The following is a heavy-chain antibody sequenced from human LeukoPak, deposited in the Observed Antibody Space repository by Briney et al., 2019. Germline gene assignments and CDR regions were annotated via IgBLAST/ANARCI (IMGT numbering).Heavy chain of an antibody. Sequence: GGSLRLSCAASGFTFSTYAMHWVRQAPGKGLEWVAVISYGGSSENYADSVKGRFTVSRDNSKSTLYLQMNSLTPDDTSVYYCASGSSSSDYWGQGTLVTVSS. CDR2: ISYGGSSE. CDR3: ASGSSSSDY. J-gene: IGHJ4*02. V-gene: IGHV3-30*04. D-gene: IGHD6-6*01. CDR1: GFTFSTYA.